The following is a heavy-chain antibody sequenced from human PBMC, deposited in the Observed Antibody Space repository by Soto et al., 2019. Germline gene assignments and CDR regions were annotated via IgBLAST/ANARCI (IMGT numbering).Heavy chain of an antibody. Sequence: SQTLSLTCAISGDSVSSNSAAWNWIRQSPSRGLEWLGRTYYRSKWYNDYAVSVKSRITINPVTSKNQFSLQLNSVTPEDTAVYYCARGRAVAGKVSYYYYGMDVWGQGTTVTVSS. CDR3: ARGRAVAGKVSYYYYGMDV. CDR2: TYYRSKWYN. J-gene: IGHJ6*02. D-gene: IGHD6-19*01. V-gene: IGHV6-1*01. CDR1: GDSVSSNSAA.